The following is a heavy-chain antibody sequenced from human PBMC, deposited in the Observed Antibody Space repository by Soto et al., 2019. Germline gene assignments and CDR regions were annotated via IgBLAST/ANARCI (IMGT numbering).Heavy chain of an antibody. Sequence: SETLSLTCAVYGGSFSGYYWSWIRQPPGKGLEWIGEINHSGSTNYNPSLKSRVTISVDTSKNQFSLKLSSVTAADTAVYYCARGRTTVDYWGQGTLVTVSS. CDR2: INHSGST. V-gene: IGHV4-34*01. D-gene: IGHD4-17*01. CDR1: GGSFSGYY. J-gene: IGHJ4*02. CDR3: ARGRTTVDY.